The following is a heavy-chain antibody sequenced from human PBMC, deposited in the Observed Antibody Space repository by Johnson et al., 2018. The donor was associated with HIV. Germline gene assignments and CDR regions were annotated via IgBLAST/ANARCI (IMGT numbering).Heavy chain of an antibody. J-gene: IGHJ3*02. CDR1: GFTFGSYA. D-gene: IGHD3-16*01. CDR2: ITGSGGST. V-gene: IGHV3-23*04. Sequence: VQLVESGGGVVQPGRSLRLSCAASGFTFGSYAMSWVRQAPGKGLEWVSAITGSGGSTYYAESVQGRFTISRDNSNNTLYLQMNTRITEDTAVYYCAREGRGSPDGFDIWGQGTMVTVSS. CDR3: AREGRGSPDGFDI.